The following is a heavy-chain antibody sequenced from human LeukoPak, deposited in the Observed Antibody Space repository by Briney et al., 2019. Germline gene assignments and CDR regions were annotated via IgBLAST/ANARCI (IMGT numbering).Heavy chain of an antibody. CDR3: AKVGDSSSWYISGYLDY. V-gene: IGHV3-23*01. CDR1: GFTFSSYA. J-gene: IGHJ4*02. Sequence: AGGSLRLSCAASGFTFSSYAMSWVRQAPGEGLEWVSAISGSGGSTYYADSVKGRFTISRDNSKNTLYLQMNSLRAEDTAVYYCAKVGDSSSWYISGYLDYWGQGTLVTVSS. D-gene: IGHD6-13*01. CDR2: ISGSGGST.